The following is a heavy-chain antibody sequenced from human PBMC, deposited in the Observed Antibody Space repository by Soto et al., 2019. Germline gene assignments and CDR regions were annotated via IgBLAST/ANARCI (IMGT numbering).Heavy chain of an antibody. CDR1: GFTFDDYA. CDR3: AKDKAYSGWSYCHS. V-gene: IGHV3-9*01. Sequence: EVQLVESGGGLVQPGRSLRLSCAASGFTFDDYAMHWVRQAPGKGLEWVSGLSWNSANIAYADSVKGRFTISRDNAKNSLYLQMNSLRPEDTAFYYCAKDKAYSGWSYCHSWGQGTQVTV. J-gene: IGHJ4*02. D-gene: IGHD6-19*01. CDR2: LSWNSANI.